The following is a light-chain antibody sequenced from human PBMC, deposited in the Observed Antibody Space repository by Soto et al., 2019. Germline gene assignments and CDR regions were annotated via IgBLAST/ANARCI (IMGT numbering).Light chain of an antibody. CDR3: QQYGSSPQT. CDR1: QFVSSSY. CDR2: GAS. V-gene: IGKV3-20*01. J-gene: IGKJ2*01. Sequence: EIVLTQSPGTLSLSPGGRATLSCRASQFVSSSYLAWYLQKPGQAPRLLIYGASSRATGIPDRFSGSGSGTDFTLTISRLEPEDFAVYYCQQYGSSPQTFGQGTKLEIK.